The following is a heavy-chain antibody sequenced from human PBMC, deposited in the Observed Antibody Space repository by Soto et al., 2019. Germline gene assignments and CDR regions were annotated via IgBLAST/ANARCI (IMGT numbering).Heavy chain of an antibody. CDR2: ISSSSSYI. V-gene: IGHV3-21*01. CDR3: ARDLRITMVRGAHYGMDV. Sequence: GXSLRLSCAASGFSLSSYSTNWFRQAPVKVLEWVSSISSSSSYIYYADSVKGRFTISRDNAKNSLYLQMNSLRAEDTAVYYCARDLRITMVRGAHYGMDVWGQGTTVTVSS. D-gene: IGHD3-10*01. CDR1: GFSLSSYS. J-gene: IGHJ6*02.